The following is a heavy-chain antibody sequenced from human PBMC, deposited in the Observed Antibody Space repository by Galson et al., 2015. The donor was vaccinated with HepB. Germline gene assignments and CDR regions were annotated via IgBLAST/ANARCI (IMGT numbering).Heavy chain of an antibody. Sequence: SLRLSCAASGFTFSGSAMHWVRQASGRGLEWVGRIGSKANSYATAYAASVKGRFTISRDDSKGTAYMQMNSLKTEDTAVYYCTRLGDLSGYSSLWGQGTLVTVSS. CDR3: TRLGDLSGYSSL. CDR1: GFTFSGSA. D-gene: IGHD6-13*01. J-gene: IGHJ4*02. CDR2: IGSKANSYAT. V-gene: IGHV3-73*01.